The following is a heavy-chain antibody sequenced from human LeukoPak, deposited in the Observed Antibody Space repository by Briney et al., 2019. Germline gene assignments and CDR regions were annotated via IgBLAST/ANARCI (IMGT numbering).Heavy chain of an antibody. Sequence: PGGSLRLSCAASGFTFSSYAMHWVRQAPGKGLEWVAVISYDGSNKYYADSVKGRFTISRDNSKNTLYLQMNSLRVEDTAVYYCARATFRVAEVQGDAFDIWGQGTMLTVSS. D-gene: IGHD6-13*01. V-gene: IGHV3-30-3*01. J-gene: IGHJ3*02. CDR2: ISYDGSNK. CDR3: ARATFRVAEVQGDAFDI. CDR1: GFTFSSYA.